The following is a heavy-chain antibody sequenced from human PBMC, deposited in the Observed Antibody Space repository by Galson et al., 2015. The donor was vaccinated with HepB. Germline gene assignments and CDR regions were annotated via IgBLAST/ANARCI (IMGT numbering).Heavy chain of an antibody. Sequence: SLRLSCAASGFTFSSHAMHWVRQAPGKGLEWVAFISYDGTNKYYADSVKGRFTISRDISKNTLFLQMNNLRAEDTAVYYCARGPEYYDFWSGWAYWGQGTLVTVSS. D-gene: IGHD3-3*01. CDR1: GFTFSSHA. CDR2: ISYDGTNK. V-gene: IGHV3-30-3*01. CDR3: ARGPEYYDFWSGWAY. J-gene: IGHJ4*02.